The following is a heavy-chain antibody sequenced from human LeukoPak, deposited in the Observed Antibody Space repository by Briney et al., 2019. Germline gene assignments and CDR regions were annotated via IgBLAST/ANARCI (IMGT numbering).Heavy chain of an antibody. CDR1: GFTFSSYA. V-gene: IGHV3-23*01. CDR3: ARDGYYDFWSGYYY. J-gene: IGHJ4*02. D-gene: IGHD3-3*01. Sequence: PGGSLRLSCAASGFTFSSYAMSWVRQAPGKGLEWVSAISGSGGSTYYADSVKGRFTISRDNSKNTLYLQMNSLRAEDTAVYYCARDGYYDFWSGYYYWGQGTLVTVSS. CDR2: ISGSGGST.